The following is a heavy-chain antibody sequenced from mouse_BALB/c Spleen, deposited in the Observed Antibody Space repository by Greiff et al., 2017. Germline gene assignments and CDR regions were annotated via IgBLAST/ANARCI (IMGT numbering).Heavy chain of an antibody. V-gene: IGHV5-9*03. CDR2: ISSGGGNT. D-gene: IGHD2-4*01. Sequence: DVQLVESGGGLVKPGGSLKLSCAASGFTFSSYTMSWVRQTPEKRLEWVATISSGGGNTYYPDSVKGRFTISRDNAKNNLYLQMSSLRSEDTALYYCARLDYDYYAMDYWGQGTSVTVSS. J-gene: IGHJ4*01. CDR1: GFTFSSYT. CDR3: ARLDYDYYAMDY.